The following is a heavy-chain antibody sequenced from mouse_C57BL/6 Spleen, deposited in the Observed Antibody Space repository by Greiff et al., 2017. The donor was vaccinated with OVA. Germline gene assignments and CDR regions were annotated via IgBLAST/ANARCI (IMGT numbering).Heavy chain of an antibody. V-gene: IGHV1-26*01. Sequence: EVQLQQSGPELVKPGASVKISCKASGYTFTDYYMNWVKQSHGKSLEWIGDINPNNGGTSYNQKFKGKATFTVDKSSSTAYMELRSLTSEDSAVYYCARWGNYDYAMDYWGQGTSVTVSS. D-gene: IGHD2-1*01. J-gene: IGHJ4*01. CDR3: ARWGNYDYAMDY. CDR2: INPNNGGT. CDR1: GYTFTDYY.